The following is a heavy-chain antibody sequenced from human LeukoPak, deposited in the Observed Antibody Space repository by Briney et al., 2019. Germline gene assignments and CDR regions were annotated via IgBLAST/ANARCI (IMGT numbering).Heavy chain of an antibody. V-gene: IGHV5-51*01. CDR2: IYPGDSDT. J-gene: IGHJ4*02. CDR3: ATRLGSGSYGLDY. Sequence: AGESLKISXKGSGYSFTSYWIGWVRQMPGKGLEWMGIIYPGDSDTRYSPSFQGQVTISADKSISTAYLQWSSLKASDTAMYYCATRLGSGSYGLDYWGRGTLVTVSS. D-gene: IGHD1-26*01. CDR1: GYSFTSYW.